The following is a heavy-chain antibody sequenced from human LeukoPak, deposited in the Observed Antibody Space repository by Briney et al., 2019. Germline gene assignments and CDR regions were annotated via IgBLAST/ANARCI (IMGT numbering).Heavy chain of an antibody. D-gene: IGHD6-13*01. J-gene: IGHJ4*02. Sequence: PSETLSLTCAVSGGSISSSNWWRWVRQPPGKGLEWIGEIYHSGSTNHNPSLKSRVTISVDKSKNQFSLKLSSVTAADTAVYYCAKTIAAAAPYYFDHLGQGRLVTVSP. V-gene: IGHV4-4*02. CDR2: IYHSGST. CDR1: GGSISSSNW. CDR3: AKTIAAAAPYYFDH.